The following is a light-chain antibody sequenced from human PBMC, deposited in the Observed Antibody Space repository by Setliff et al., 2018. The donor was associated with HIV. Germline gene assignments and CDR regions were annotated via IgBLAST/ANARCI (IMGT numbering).Light chain of an antibody. J-gene: IGLJ1*01. Sequence: QSVLAQPASVSGSPGQSITISCTGTWSDLGGYNYVSWYQQHPGKAPKLMIYEVSNRPSGVSNRFSGSKSGNTASLTISGLQAEDEADYFCSSYTSSSTRVFGTGTKVT. V-gene: IGLV2-14*01. CDR2: EVS. CDR3: SSYTSSSTRV. CDR1: WSDLGGYNY.